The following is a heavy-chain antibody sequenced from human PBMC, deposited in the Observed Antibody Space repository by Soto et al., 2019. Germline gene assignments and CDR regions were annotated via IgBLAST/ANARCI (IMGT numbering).Heavy chain of an antibody. V-gene: IGHV1-2*04. CDR1: GYTFTGYY. CDR2: INPNSGGT. CDR3: ARGLLRWLRYYGMDV. Sequence: ASVKVSCKASGYTFTGYYMHWVRQAPGQGLEWMGWINPNSGGTNYAQKFQGWVTMTRDTSISTAYMELSRLRSDDTAVYYCARGLLRWLRYYGMDVWGPGTTVTVYS. D-gene: IGHD3-22*01. J-gene: IGHJ6*02.